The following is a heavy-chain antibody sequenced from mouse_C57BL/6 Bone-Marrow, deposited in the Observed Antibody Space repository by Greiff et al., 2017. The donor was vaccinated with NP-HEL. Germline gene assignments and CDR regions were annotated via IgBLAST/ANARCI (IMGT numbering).Heavy chain of an antibody. Sequence: VQLQQSGAELVRPGASVTLSCKASGYTFTDYEMHWVKQTPVHGLEWIGAIDPETGGTAYNQKFKGKAILTADKSSSTAYMELRSLTSEDSAVYYCTREDYGSSYGYWYFDVWGTGTTVTVSS. D-gene: IGHD1-1*01. CDR2: IDPETGGT. J-gene: IGHJ1*03. CDR1: GYTFTDYE. CDR3: TREDYGSSYGYWYFDV. V-gene: IGHV1-15*01.